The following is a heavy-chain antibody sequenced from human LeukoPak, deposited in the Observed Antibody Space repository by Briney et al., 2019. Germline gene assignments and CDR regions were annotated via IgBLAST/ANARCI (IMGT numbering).Heavy chain of an antibody. Sequence: GGSLRFSCAASGFIFNNFDMHWVRQGTGKGLEWVSAIGIGGDTHYSGSVKGRFIISRENAKNSLFLQMNSLRVGDTAVYYCARDRFGMDVWGRGTTVIVSS. CDR1: GFIFNNFD. CDR3: ARDRFGMDV. V-gene: IGHV3-13*01. J-gene: IGHJ6*02. CDR2: IGIGGDT.